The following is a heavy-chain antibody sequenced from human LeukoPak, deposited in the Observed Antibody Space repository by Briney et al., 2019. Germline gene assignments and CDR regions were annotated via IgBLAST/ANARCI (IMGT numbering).Heavy chain of an antibody. V-gene: IGHV4-59*08. CDR1: GGSISSYY. CDR3: ARQRWGTYGAYADFDD. J-gene: IGHJ4*02. CDR2: IHYSGST. Sequence: PLETLSLTCTVSGGSISSYYWSWIRQPPGKGLEWIGYIHYSGSTNYNPSLKSRASTSVDTSKNQFSLKLSPVTAADTAVYYCARQRWGTYGAYADFDDWGQGTLVTVSS. D-gene: IGHD1-1*01.